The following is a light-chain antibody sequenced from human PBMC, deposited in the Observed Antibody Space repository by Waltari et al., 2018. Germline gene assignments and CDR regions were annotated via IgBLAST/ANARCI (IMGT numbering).Light chain of an antibody. CDR1: SSDVGSFNL. CDR2: EVT. J-gene: IGLJ2*01. Sequence: QSALTQPASVSGSPGQSITISCTGTSSDVGSFNLVSWYQQHPGEAPKLIIYEVTKRPSGVSNRFSASKSGNTASLTISGLQAADEADYYCCSYASSSTWIFGGGTKLTVL. V-gene: IGLV2-23*02. CDR3: CSYASSSTWI.